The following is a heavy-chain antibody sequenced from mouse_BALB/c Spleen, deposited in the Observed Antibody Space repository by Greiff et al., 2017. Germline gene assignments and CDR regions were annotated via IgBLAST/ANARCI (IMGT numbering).Heavy chain of an antibody. CDR1: GFSLTGYG. Sequence: VQVVESGPGLVAPSQSLSITCTVSGFSLTGYGVNWVRQPPGKGLEWLGMIWGDGSTDYNSALKSRLSISKDNSKSQVFLKMNSLQTDDTARYYCARAGDYPWFAYWGQGTLVTVSA. J-gene: IGHJ3*01. V-gene: IGHV2-6-7*01. CDR3: ARAGDYPWFAY. D-gene: IGHD2-4*01. CDR2: IWGDGST.